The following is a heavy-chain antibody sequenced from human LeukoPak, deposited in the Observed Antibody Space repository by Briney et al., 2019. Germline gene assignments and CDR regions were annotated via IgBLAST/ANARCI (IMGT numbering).Heavy chain of an antibody. J-gene: IGHJ5*02. CDR1: GFTFSSYG. V-gene: IGHV3-30*02. CDR3: ANLAAAGRNPINWFDP. CDR2: IRYDGSNK. D-gene: IGHD6-13*01. Sequence: PGGSLRLSCAASGFTFSSYGMHWVRQAPCKGLEWVAFIRYDGSNKYYADSVKGRFTISRDNSKNTLYLQMNSLRAEDTAVYYCANLAAAGRNPINWFDPWGQGTLVTVSS.